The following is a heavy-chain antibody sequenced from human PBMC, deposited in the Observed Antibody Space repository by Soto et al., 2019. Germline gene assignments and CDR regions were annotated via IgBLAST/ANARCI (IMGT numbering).Heavy chain of an antibody. CDR1: GGNISSYY. D-gene: IGHD3-3*01. V-gene: IGHV4-59*01. CDR3: ARRGESSYDFWSGYYGEAYFDY. Sequence: SETLSLTCPVSGGNISSYYWSWIRQPPGKGLEWIGYIYYSGSTNYNPSLKSRVTISVDTSKNQFSLKLSSVTAADTAVYYCARRGESSYDFWSGYYGEAYFDYWGQGTLVTVSS. CDR2: IYYSGST. J-gene: IGHJ4*02.